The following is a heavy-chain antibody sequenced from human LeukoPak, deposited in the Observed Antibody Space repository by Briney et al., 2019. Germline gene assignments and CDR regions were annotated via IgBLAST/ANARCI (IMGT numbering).Heavy chain of an antibody. CDR3: ARDVSGSYYYYYYGMDV. V-gene: IGHV1-18*01. J-gene: IGHJ6*02. Sequence: GASVKVSCKASGYTFTSYGISWVRQAPGQGLEWMGWISAYNGNTNYAQKLQGRVTMTTDTSTSTAYMELRSLRSDDTAVYYCARDVSGSYYYYYYGMDVWGQGTTVTVSS. D-gene: IGHD1-26*01. CDR2: ISAYNGNT. CDR1: GYTFTSYG.